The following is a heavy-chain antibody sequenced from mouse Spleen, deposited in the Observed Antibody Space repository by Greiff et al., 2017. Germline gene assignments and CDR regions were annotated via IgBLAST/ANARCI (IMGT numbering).Heavy chain of an antibody. D-gene: IGHD1-1*01. V-gene: IGHV1-22*01. J-gene: IGHJ4*01. CDR3: ARWTWDYGSSLYAMDY. CDR2: INPNNGGT. Sequence: EVQLQQSGPELVKPGASVKMSCKASGYTFTDYNMHWVKQSHGKSLEWIGYINPNNGGTSYNQKFKGKATLTVNKSSSTAYMELRSLTSEDSAVYYCARWTWDYGSSLYAMDYWGQGTSVTVSS. CDR1: GYTFTDYN.